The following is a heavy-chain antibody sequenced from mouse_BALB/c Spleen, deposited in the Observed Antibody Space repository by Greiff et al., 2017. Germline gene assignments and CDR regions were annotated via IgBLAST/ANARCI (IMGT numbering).Heavy chain of an antibody. D-gene: IGHD1-1*01. V-gene: IGHV5-17*02. Sequence: EVQVVESGGGLVQPGGSRKLSCAASGFTFSSFGMHWVRQAPEKGLEWVAYISSGSSTIYYADTVKGRFTISRDNPKNTLFLQMTSLRSEDTAMYYCAKSHYGRDYYAMDYWGQGTSVTVSS. CDR2: ISSGSSTI. J-gene: IGHJ4*01. CDR3: AKSHYGRDYYAMDY. CDR1: GFTFSSFG.